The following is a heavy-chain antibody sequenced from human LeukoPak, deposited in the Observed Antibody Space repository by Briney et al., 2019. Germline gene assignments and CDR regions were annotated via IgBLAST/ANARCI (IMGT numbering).Heavy chain of an antibody. J-gene: IGHJ4*02. CDR2: INHSGST. D-gene: IGHD5-12*01. V-gene: IGHV4-34*01. Sequence: SETLSLTCAVYGGSFSGYYWSWIRQPPGKGLEWIGEINHSGSTNYNPSLKSRVTISVDTSKNQFSLKLSSVTAADTAVYYCARGSGPFGYWGQGTLVTVSS. CDR1: GGSFSGYY. CDR3: ARGSGPFGY.